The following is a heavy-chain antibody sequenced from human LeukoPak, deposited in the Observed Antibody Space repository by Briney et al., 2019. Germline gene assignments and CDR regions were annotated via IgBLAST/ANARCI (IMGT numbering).Heavy chain of an antibody. V-gene: IGHV1-58*01. Sequence: TSVKVSCKASGFTFTSSAVQWVRQARGQRLEWIGWIVVGSGNTNYAQKFQERVTITRDMSTSTAYMELSSLRSEDTAVYYCARDGGRYDFWSGYANNWFDPWGQGTLVTVSS. D-gene: IGHD3-3*01. CDR1: GFTFTSSA. CDR2: IVVGSGNT. CDR3: ARDGGRYDFWSGYANNWFDP. J-gene: IGHJ5*02.